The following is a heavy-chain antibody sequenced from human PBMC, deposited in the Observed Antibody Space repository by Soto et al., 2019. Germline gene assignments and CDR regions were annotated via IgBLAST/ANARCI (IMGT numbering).Heavy chain of an antibody. D-gene: IGHD6-19*01. J-gene: IGHJ6*02. V-gene: IGHV4-61*08. CDR1: GGSISSGGYY. CDR2: IYYSGST. Sequence: PSETLSLTCTVSGGSISSGGYYWSWIRQPPGKGLEWIGYIYYSGSTNYNPSLKSRVTISVDTSKNQFSLKLSSVTAADTAVYYCARAVFRYSSSTTSYYYGLDVWGQGTTVTVSS. CDR3: ARAVFRYSSSTTSYYYGLDV.